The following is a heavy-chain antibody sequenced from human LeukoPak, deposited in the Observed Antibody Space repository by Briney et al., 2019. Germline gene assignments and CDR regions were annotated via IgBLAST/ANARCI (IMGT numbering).Heavy chain of an antibody. D-gene: IGHD2-15*01. Sequence: PGGSLRLSCAASGFTFSDYYMSWIRQAPGKGLEWVSYISSSGSTIYYADSVKGRFTISRDNAKNSLYPQMNSLRAEDTAVYYCAREEIVVVVAATFDYWGQGTLVTVSS. CDR3: AREEIVVVVAATFDY. J-gene: IGHJ4*02. CDR1: GFTFSDYY. CDR2: ISSSGSTI. V-gene: IGHV3-11*01.